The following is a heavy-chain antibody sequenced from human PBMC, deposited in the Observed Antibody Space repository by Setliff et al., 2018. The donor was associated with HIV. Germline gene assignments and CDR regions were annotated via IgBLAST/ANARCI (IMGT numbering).Heavy chain of an antibody. CDR3: AREPSGDFWSGYSSRGLDY. D-gene: IGHD3-3*01. CDR2: FNPNSGVT. CDR1: GFIFTDYH. J-gene: IGHJ4*02. V-gene: IGHV1-2*06. Sequence: ASVKVSCKSSGFIFTDYHIHWVRQAPGQGPEWMGRFNPNSGVTNSPQKFQGRVTMTRDTSINTAYMELTRLTSDDTAFYYCAREPSGDFWSGYSSRGLDYWGRGTLVTV.